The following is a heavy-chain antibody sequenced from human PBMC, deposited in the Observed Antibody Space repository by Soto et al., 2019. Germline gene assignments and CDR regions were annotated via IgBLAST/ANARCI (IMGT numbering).Heavy chain of an antibody. J-gene: IGHJ4*02. CDR2: IFADGST. V-gene: IGHV4-4*07. CDR3: VRDHAQVVVGTGFDC. D-gene: IGHD2-15*01. CDR1: GGSVNNYY. Sequence: QVQLQESGPGLVKPSETLSLICTVSGGSVNNYYWGWVRQPAGKGLEWIGRIFADGSTTYNPSLMGRVTLSVDTSRNQLSLELTSMTAADTAVYYCVRDHAQVVVGTGFDCWGQGAPVTVYS.